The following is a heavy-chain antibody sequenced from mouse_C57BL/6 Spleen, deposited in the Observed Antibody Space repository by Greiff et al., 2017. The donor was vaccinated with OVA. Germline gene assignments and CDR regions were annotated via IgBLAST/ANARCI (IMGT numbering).Heavy chain of an antibody. CDR1: GYTFTSYW. Sequence: QVQLQQSGAELVKPGASVKMSCKASGYTFTSYWITWVKQRPGQGLEWIGDIYPGSGSTNYNEKFKSKATLTVDTSSSTAYMQLSSLTSEDSAVYYCASAYYSNYGSFAYWGQGTLVTVSA. D-gene: IGHD2-5*01. CDR2: IYPGSGST. CDR3: ASAYYSNYGSFAY. V-gene: IGHV1-55*01. J-gene: IGHJ3*01.